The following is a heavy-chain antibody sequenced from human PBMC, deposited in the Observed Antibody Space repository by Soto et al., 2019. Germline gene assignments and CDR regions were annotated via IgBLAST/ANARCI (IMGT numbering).Heavy chain of an antibody. D-gene: IGHD2-2*01. CDR2: IYYSGST. V-gene: IGHV4-31*03. J-gene: IGHJ4*02. CDR1: GGSISSGGYY. CDR3: ARDLCSSTSCYFDY. Sequence: QVQLQESGPGLVKPSQTLSLTCTVSGGSISSGGYYWSWIRQHPGKALEWIGYIYYSGSTYYTPPLNSRVTISVDTSKNQFSLKLSSVTAADTAVYYCARDLCSSTSCYFDYWGQGTLVTVSS.